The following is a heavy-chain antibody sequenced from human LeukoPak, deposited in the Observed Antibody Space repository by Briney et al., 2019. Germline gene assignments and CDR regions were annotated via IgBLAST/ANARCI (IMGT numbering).Heavy chain of an antibody. Sequence: PGGSLRLSCSASGFTLSSYAMHWVRQAPGKGLEYVSAISSNGGSTYYADSVKGRFTISRDNSKNTLYLQMSSLRAEDTAVYYCVKVPSGYQWYFDLWGRGTLVTVSS. V-gene: IGHV3-64D*06. J-gene: IGHJ2*01. CDR2: ISSNGGST. CDR1: GFTLSSYA. D-gene: IGHD6-13*01. CDR3: VKVPSGYQWYFDL.